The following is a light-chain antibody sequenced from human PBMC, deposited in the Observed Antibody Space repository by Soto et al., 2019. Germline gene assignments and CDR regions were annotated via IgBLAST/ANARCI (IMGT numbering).Light chain of an antibody. J-gene: IGLJ2*01. CDR3: SSYTGSSTLLV. V-gene: IGLV2-14*03. Sequence: QSALTQPASVSGSPGQSITISCTGTSSDVGGYNYVCWYQHHPGKAPKLKIYDVNNRPSGVSNRFSGSKSGNTASLTISGLQAEDEADYYCSSYTGSSTLLVFGGGTQLTVL. CDR2: DVN. CDR1: SSDVGGYNY.